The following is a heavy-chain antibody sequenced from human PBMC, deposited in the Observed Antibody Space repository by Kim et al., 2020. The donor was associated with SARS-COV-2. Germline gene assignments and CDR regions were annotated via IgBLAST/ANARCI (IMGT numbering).Heavy chain of an antibody. CDR1: GLSVSRYY. J-gene: IGHJ4*02. CDR2: IYSGGAT. CDR3: ASGFSYEF. V-gene: IGHV3-53*01. Sequence: GGSLRLSCAVSGLSVSRYYMSWVRQAPGKGLEWVSLIYSGGATYYADSVKGRFTISRDNSKNTLFLQMNSLRAGDTAIYYCASGFSYEFWGQGTLVTVSS. D-gene: IGHD5-18*01.